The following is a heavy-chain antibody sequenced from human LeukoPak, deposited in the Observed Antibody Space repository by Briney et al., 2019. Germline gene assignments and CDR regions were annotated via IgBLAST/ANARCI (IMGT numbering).Heavy chain of an antibody. J-gene: IGHJ4*02. CDR1: GGSISSSSYY. CDR2: IYYSGST. D-gene: IGHD4-23*01. V-gene: IGHV4-39*01. Sequence: KPSETLSLTCTVSGGSISSSSYYWGWIRQPPGKGLEWIGSIYYSGSTYYNPSLKSRVTISVDTSKNQFSLKLSSVTAADTAVYYCARLAVVTQALDYWGQGTLVTVSS. CDR3: ARLAVVTQALDY.